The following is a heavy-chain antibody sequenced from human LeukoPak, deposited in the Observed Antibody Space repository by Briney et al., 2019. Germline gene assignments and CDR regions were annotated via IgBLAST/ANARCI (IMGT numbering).Heavy chain of an antibody. CDR1: GFTFSSYS. Sequence: GGSLRLSCAVSGFTFSSYSMNWVRQAPGRGLEWVSSISSSSSYIYYADSVKGRFTISRDNANNSLYLQMNSLRAEDTAVYCCARDSVRVGYGSGILPFYWGQGTLVTVSS. J-gene: IGHJ4*02. CDR2: ISSSSSYI. CDR3: ARDSVRVGYGSGILPFY. D-gene: IGHD3-10*01. V-gene: IGHV3-21*01.